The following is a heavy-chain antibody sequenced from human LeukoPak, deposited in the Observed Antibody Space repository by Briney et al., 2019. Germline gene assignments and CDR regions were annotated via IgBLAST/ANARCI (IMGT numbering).Heavy chain of an antibody. J-gene: IGHJ6*02. D-gene: IGHD2-8*01. Sequence: GASVKVSCKASGYTFTSYGISWVRQAPGQGLVWMGWISAYNGNTNYAQKLQGRVTMTTDTSTSTAYMELRSLRSDDTAVYYCAREYYYYYYYGMDVWGQGTTVTVSS. CDR2: ISAYNGNT. CDR1: GYTFTSYG. V-gene: IGHV1-18*01. CDR3: AREYYYYYYYGMDV.